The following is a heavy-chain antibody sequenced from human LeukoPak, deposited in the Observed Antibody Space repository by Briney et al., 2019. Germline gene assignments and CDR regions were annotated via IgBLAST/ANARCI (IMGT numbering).Heavy chain of an antibody. CDR1: GFTFSKFA. CDR2: VSYDGSYK. D-gene: IGHD2-15*01. V-gene: IGHV3-30*04. CDR3: ARDSDCSGGSCYGRDY. Sequence: PGRPLRLSCAAAGFTFSKFAMHWVRQAPGKGLEWVAVVSYDGSYKYYADSVKGRFTISRDNSKNTLYLQMNSLRAEDTAVYYCARDSDCSGGSCYGRDYWGQGTLVTVSS. J-gene: IGHJ4*02.